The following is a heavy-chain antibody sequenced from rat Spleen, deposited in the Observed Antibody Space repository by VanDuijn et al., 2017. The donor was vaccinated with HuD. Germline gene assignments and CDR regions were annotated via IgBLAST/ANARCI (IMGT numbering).Heavy chain of an antibody. D-gene: IGHD1-12*01. V-gene: IGHV5-22*01. CDR3: AREDASYGGLMDA. CDR2: ISYEGSGT. CDR1: GFTFSDYY. J-gene: IGHJ4*01. Sequence: EVQLVESGGGLVQPGRSLKLSCVASGFTFSDYYMAWVRQAPKKGLEWVASISYEGSGTYYGDSVKGRFTISRDNAKSTLYLLLNSLRSEDTATYYCAREDASYGGLMDAWGQGASVTVSS.